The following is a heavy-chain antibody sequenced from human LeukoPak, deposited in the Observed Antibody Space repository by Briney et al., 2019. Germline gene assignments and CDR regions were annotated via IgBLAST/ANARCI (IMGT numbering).Heavy chain of an antibody. D-gene: IGHD3-3*01. CDR2: ISGSGGST. V-gene: IGHV3-23*01. CDR1: GFTFSSYA. J-gene: IGHJ4*02. CDR3: VKGNYPIFGVVIIRGSFRPYYFDY. Sequence: GGSLRLSCAASGFTFSSYAMSWVRQAPGKGLEWVSAISGSGGSTYYADSVKGRFTISRDNSKNTLYLQMNSLRAEDTAVYYCVKGNYPIFGVVIIRGSFRPYYFDYWGQGTLVTVSS.